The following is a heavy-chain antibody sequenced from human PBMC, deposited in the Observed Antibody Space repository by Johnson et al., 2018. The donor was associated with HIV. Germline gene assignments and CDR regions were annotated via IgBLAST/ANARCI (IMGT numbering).Heavy chain of an antibody. J-gene: IGHJ3*01. CDR2: IRQDGGGT. Sequence: MQLVESGGGSEQPGRSLRLSCVVSGFTFKHYWMTWVRQAPGKGLAWVAYIRQDGGGTEYLDSVKGRFTISRDNAKNSLYLQMSSLRVEDTAVYYCASGHMWSAFWGQGTMVTVSS. CDR3: ASGHMWSAF. D-gene: IGHD2-21*01. CDR1: GFTFKHYW. V-gene: IGHV3-7*01.